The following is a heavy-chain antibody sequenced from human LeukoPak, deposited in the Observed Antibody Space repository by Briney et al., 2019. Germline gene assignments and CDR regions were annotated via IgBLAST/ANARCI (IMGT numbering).Heavy chain of an antibody. Sequence: GGSLRLSCAASGFTFSSYSMNWVRQAPGKGLEWVSSINSGTSYIYYAASVKGRFTISRDNAKNSLYLQMNSLRADDTAVYYCARVSMDVWGKGTTVTVSS. CDR1: GFTFSSYS. J-gene: IGHJ6*03. CDR2: INSGTSYI. V-gene: IGHV3-21*04. D-gene: IGHD3-22*01. CDR3: ARVSMDV.